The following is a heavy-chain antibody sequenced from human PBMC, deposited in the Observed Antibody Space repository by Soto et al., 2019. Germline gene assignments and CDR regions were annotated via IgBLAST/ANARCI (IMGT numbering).Heavy chain of an antibody. CDR3: ASSIVGANWWYFDY. Sequence: GGSLRLSCAACGFTFTNYGMQWVRQAQGKGLEWVAVIWYDGINKHYADSVKGRFTISRDNSKNTLYLQMNSLRAEDTAVYYCASSIVGANWWYFDYWGQGTLVTVSS. CDR2: IWYDGINK. D-gene: IGHD1-26*01. CDR1: GFTFTNYG. J-gene: IGHJ4*02. V-gene: IGHV3-33*01.